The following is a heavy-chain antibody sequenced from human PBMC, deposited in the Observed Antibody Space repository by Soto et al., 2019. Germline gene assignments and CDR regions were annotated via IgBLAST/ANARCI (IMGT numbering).Heavy chain of an antibody. CDR2: ISYDGSNK. Sequence: QVQLVESGGGVVQPGRSLRLSCAASGFTFSSYGMHWVRQAPGKGLEWVAVISYDGSNKYYADSVKGRFTISRDNSKKPLSLQMNSLRAEDTAVYYCAKDLPSPLWYFDYWGQGTLVTVSS. D-gene: IGHD2-21*01. CDR1: GFTFSSYG. J-gene: IGHJ4*02. V-gene: IGHV3-30*18. CDR3: AKDLPSPLWYFDY.